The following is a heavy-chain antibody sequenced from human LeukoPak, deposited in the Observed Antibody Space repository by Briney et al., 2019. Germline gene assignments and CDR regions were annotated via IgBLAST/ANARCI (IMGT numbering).Heavy chain of an antibody. CDR2: ISAYNGNT. D-gene: IGHD5-18*01. CDR3: SRDNGYSYGYSY. J-gene: IGHJ4*02. CDR1: GYTFTSYG. V-gene: IGHV1-18*01. Sequence: ASVKVSCKASGYTFTSYGISWVRQAPGQGLEWMGWISAYNGNTNYAQKLQGRVTMTTDTSTSTAYMGLRSLSSDDQAVYYCSRDNGYSYGYSYWGQGTLVTVSS.